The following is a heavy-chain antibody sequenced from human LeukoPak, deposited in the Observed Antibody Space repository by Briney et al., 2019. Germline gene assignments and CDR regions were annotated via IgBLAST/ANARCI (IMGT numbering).Heavy chain of an antibody. CDR3: ARDPSGSSYGYH. CDR2: ISSSSSYI. V-gene: IGHV3-21*01. D-gene: IGHD5-18*01. CDR1: GFTFSSYS. J-gene: IGHJ5*02. Sequence: PGGSLRLSCAASGFTFSSYSMNWVCQAPGKGREWVSSISSSSSYIYYADSVKGRFTISRDNAKDSLYLQMNSLRAEDTAVYYCARDPSGSSYGYHWGQGTLVTVSS.